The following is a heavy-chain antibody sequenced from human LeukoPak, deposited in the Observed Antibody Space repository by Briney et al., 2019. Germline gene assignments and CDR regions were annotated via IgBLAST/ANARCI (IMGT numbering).Heavy chain of an antibody. J-gene: IGHJ6*03. CDR3: ARVLQNYYHLDV. D-gene: IGHD3-3*01. Sequence: ASVKVSCKASGYTFTGYYMHWVRQAPGQGLEWMGWINPNSGGTNYAQKFQGRVTMTRDTSISTAYMELSRLRSDDTAVYYCARVLQNYYHLDVWGKGTTVTVSS. V-gene: IGHV1-2*02. CDR2: INPNSGGT. CDR1: GYTFTGYY.